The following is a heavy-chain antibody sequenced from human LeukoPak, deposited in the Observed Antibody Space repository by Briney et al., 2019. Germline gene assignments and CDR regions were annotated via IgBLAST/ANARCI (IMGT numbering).Heavy chain of an antibody. CDR2: FYYSGST. V-gene: IGHV4-31*03. CDR1: GGSISSGGYY. D-gene: IGHD5-12*01. Sequence: SQTLSLTCTVSGGSISSGGYYWRWIRQHPRKGLEWIGYFYYSGSTYYNPSLKSRVTISVDTSKNQFSLKLSSVTAADTAVYYCARDQGYSGYDLWHGMDVWGQGTTVTVSS. J-gene: IGHJ6*02. CDR3: ARDQGYSGYDLWHGMDV.